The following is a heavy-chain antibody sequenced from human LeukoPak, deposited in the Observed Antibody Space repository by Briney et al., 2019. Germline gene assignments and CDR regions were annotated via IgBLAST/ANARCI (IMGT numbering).Heavy chain of an antibody. CDR3: GKDPNGDYVGAFDM. CDR1: GFTVGSKY. J-gene: IGHJ3*02. CDR2: ISASGGRT. V-gene: IGHV3-23*01. D-gene: IGHD4-17*01. Sequence: GGSLRLSCAASGFTVGSKYMNWVRQAPGKGPQWVSGISASGGRTYYADSVKGRFTISRDTSRNTLYLQMDSLRADDTAVYYCGKDPNGDYVGAFDMWGQGTTVTVSS.